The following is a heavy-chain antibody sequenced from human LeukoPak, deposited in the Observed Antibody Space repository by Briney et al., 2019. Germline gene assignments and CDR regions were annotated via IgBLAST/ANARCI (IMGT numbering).Heavy chain of an antibody. Sequence: PGGSLRLSCAASGFTFSSYGMHWVRQAPGKGLEWVAFIRYDGSNKYYADSVKGRFTISRDNSKNTLYLQTNSLRAEDTAVYYCAKDYTYYYDSSGHDAFDIWGQGTMVTVSS. CDR2: IRYDGSNK. V-gene: IGHV3-30*02. J-gene: IGHJ3*02. CDR3: AKDYTYYYDSSGHDAFDI. D-gene: IGHD3-22*01. CDR1: GFTFSSYG.